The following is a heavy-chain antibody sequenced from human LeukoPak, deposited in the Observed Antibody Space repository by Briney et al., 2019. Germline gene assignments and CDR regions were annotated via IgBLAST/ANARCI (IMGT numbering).Heavy chain of an antibody. CDR2: ISAYNGNT. CDR3: AKALRNTYYYYGLDV. CDR1: GYTFTSYG. J-gene: IGHJ6*02. Sequence: ASVKVSCKASGYTFTSYGISWVRQAPGQGLEWMGWISAYNGNTNYAQNLQGRVTMTTDTSTSTAYMELRSLRAEDTAVYYCAKALRNTYYYYGLDVWGQGTTVTVSS. D-gene: IGHD4-17*01. V-gene: IGHV1-18*01.